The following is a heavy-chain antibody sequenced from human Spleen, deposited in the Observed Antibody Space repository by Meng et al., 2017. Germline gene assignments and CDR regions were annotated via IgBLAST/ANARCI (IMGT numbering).Heavy chain of an antibody. J-gene: IGHJ4*02. V-gene: IGHV4-34*01. D-gene: IGHD6-13*01. CDR1: GGCFSGYY. Sequence: QGRPAQWGAGRLKPAETLSLTSDVYGGCFSGYYWSWIRQPPGKGLEWIGEINQSGSTNYNPSLKSRVTISVDTSKNQFSLKLSSVTAADTAVYYCARAGGSSWSQGTLVTAPQ. CDR2: INQSGST. CDR3: ARAGGSS.